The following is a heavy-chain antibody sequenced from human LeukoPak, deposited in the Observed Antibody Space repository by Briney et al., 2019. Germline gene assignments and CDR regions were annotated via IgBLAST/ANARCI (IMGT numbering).Heavy chain of an antibody. J-gene: IGHJ4*02. CDR3: SRKCLCFCCGSYYFDY. CDR2: MNPKSGNT. D-gene: IGHD3-3*01. Sequence: GGSVTVSCKASGYTFTSYDINWVGQAAGQGGEGMGWMNPKSGNTAYAKTLQGRVTMTSNTSISTAYMELSSLISEDTAVYYCSRKCLCFCCGSYYFDYWGQGTLVTVSS. V-gene: IGHV1-8*01. CDR1: GYTFTSYD.